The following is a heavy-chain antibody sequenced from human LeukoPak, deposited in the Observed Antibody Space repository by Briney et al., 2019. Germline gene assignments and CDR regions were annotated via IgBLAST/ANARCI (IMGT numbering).Heavy chain of an antibody. J-gene: IGHJ4*02. CDR2: IYWYDDK. V-gene: IGHV2-5*01. CDR1: GFSLSTSGVG. CDR3: AHMIYSNSYFDY. D-gene: IGHD4-11*01. Sequence: SGPTLVKPTQTLTLTCTFSGFSLSTSGVGVGWIRQPPGRALEWLALIYWYDDKRYSPSLKSRLTITKDTSRNQVVLTMTSIDPVDTATYYCAHMIYSNSYFDYWGQGTLVTVSS.